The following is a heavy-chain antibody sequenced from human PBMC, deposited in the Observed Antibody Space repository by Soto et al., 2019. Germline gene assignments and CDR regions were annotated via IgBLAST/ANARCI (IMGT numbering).Heavy chain of an antibody. CDR2: ISSSSTYI. J-gene: IGHJ6*02. Sequence: GGSLRLSCAASGFTFSSYSMHWVRQAPGKGLEWVSSISSSSTYIKYADSVKGRFTISRDNAKNSLYLQMNSLRAEDTAMYYCARDPSNWNYGYYYGMDVWGQGTSVPVSS. CDR3: ARDPSNWNYGYYYGMDV. CDR1: GFTFSSYS. D-gene: IGHD1-7*01. V-gene: IGHV3-21*04.